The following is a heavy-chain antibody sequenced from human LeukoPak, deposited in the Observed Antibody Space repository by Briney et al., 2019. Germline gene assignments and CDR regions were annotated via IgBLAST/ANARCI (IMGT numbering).Heavy chain of an antibody. V-gene: IGHV1-3*01. CDR2: INAGNGNT. CDR3: ARDAAYGGNCFDI. D-gene: IGHD4-23*01. Sequence: ASVKVSCKASGYTFTSYAMHWVRQATGQRLEWMGWINAGNGNTKYSQKFQGRVTITRDTSASTAYMELSSLRSEDTAVYYCARDAAYGGNCFDIWGQGTMVTVSS. CDR1: GYTFTSYA. J-gene: IGHJ3*02.